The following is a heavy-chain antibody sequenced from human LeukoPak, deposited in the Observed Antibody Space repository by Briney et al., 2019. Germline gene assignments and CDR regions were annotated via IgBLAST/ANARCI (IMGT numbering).Heavy chain of an antibody. V-gene: IGHV3-30*03. J-gene: IGHJ3*01. CDR1: GFTFSVYG. Sequence: QPGGSLRLSCAASGFTFSVYGMYWVRQPPGKGLEWVALISYDGTDKYHVDSVKGRFTISRDNAKSSLNLQMNSLRVEDTAVYYCARVLGGSSWSVDAVDVWGQGTVVTVSS. D-gene: IGHD6-13*01. CDR3: ARVLGGSSWSVDAVDV. CDR2: ISYDGTDK.